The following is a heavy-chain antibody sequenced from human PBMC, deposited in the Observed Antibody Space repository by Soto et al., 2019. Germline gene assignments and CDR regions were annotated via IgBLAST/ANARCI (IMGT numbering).Heavy chain of an antibody. V-gene: IGHV3-23*01. CDR2: ISGSGGST. CDR1: GFTFSSYA. J-gene: IGHJ4*02. CDR3: AKDYPAWGGSGWYVGYFDY. Sequence: AGGSLRLSCAASGFTFSSYAMSWVRQAPGXXLELVSAISGSGGSTYYADSVKGRFTISRDNSHNTRHLQMTRLRAEDTAVYYCAKDYPAWGGSGWYVGYFDYWGQGTLVTVSS. D-gene: IGHD6-19*01.